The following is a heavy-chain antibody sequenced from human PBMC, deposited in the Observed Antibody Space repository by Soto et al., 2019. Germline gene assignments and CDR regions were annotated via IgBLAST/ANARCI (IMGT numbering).Heavy chain of an antibody. D-gene: IGHD2-15*01. CDR1: GYTFTDYG. CDR2: ISTYNGNT. J-gene: IGHJ5*01. V-gene: IGHV1-18*01. CDR3: ARGDSYSWFDS. Sequence: GASVKVSCKASGYTFTDYGFSWVRQAPGQGLEWMGWISTYNGNTKYAQKLLGRVTMTTDTSTSTAHMELRSLSSDDTAVYYCARGDSYSWFDSWGQGTLVTVSS.